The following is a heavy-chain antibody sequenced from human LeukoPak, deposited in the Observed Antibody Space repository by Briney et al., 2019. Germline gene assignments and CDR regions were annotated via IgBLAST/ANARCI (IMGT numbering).Heavy chain of an antibody. Sequence: GGSLRLSCAASGFTFSSYSMNWVRQAPGKGLEWVSYISSSSSTIYYADSVKGRFTISRDNAKNSLYLQMNGLRAEDTAVYYCAIIYLIVGATTFDYWGQGTLVTVSS. CDR2: ISSSSSTI. J-gene: IGHJ4*02. CDR3: AIIYLIVGATTFDY. V-gene: IGHV3-48*01. D-gene: IGHD1-26*01. CDR1: GFTFSSYS.